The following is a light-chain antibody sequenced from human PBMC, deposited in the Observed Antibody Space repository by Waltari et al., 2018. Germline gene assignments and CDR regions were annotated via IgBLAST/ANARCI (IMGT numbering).Light chain of an antibody. J-gene: IGKJ5*01. V-gene: IGKV3D-15*01. CDR3: QQYNDWPLP. CDR2: GAS. Sequence: EIVMTQSPATLSVSPGERATLSCRASQSVSRNVAWYQQKPGQAPRLLIYGASTRATGIPARCSGSGSETEFTLTISSMQSEDFAVYYCQQYNDWPLPFGQGTRLDI. CDR1: QSVSRN.